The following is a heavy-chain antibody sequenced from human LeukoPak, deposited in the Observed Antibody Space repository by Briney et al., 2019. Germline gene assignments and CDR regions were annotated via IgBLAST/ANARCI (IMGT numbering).Heavy chain of an antibody. CDR1: GFTFSSYA. D-gene: IGHD3-10*01. V-gene: IGHV3-23*01. J-gene: IGHJ5*02. Sequence: SGVPLRLSCAASGFTFSSYAVSGVRRAPGKGLEWVSAISGSGGSTYYADSVKGRFTISRDNSKNTLYLQTNSLRAEDTAVYYCANLIWFGGFDLWGQGTLVTVSS. CDR3: ANLIWFGGFDL. CDR2: ISGSGGST.